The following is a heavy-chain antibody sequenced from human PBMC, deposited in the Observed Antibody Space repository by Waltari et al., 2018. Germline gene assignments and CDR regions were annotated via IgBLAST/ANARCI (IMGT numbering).Heavy chain of an antibody. CDR3: ASVQTDDAFDI. J-gene: IGHJ3*02. CDR1: GGSISSSSYY. CDR2: IYYSGST. V-gene: IGHV4-39*01. D-gene: IGHD3-10*02. Sequence: QLQLQESGPGLVKPSETLSLTCTVSGGSISSSSYYWGWIRQPPGKGLEWIGSIYYSGSTYYNPSLKSRVTISVDTSKNQFSLKLSSVTAADTAVYYCASVQTDDAFDIWGQGTMVTVSS.